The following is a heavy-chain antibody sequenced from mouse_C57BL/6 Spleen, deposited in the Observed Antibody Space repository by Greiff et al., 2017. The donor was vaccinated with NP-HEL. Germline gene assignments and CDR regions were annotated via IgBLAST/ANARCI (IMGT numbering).Heavy chain of an antibody. V-gene: IGHV1-15*01. Sequence: QVQLQQSGAELVRPGASVTLSCKASGYTFTDYEMHWVKQTPVHGLEWIGAIDPETGGTAYNQKFKGKAILTADKSSSTAYMELRSLTSEDSAVYYCTRATTVVGPPDYWGQGTTLTVSS. CDR1: GYTFTDYE. CDR2: IDPETGGT. CDR3: TRATTVVGPPDY. D-gene: IGHD1-1*01. J-gene: IGHJ2*01.